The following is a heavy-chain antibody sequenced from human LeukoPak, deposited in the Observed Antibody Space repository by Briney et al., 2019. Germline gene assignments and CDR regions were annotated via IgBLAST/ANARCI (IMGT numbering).Heavy chain of an antibody. CDR1: GFTFSSYS. Sequence: SGESLRLSCAASGFTFSSYSMNWVRQPPGKGLEWVSSISSSSSYIYYADSVKGRFTISRDKANNPLYLQMNSLRAEDTAVYYCAGDATVTTPYFDYWGQGTLVTVSS. CDR2: ISSSSSYI. J-gene: IGHJ4*02. CDR3: AGDATVTTPYFDY. V-gene: IGHV3-21*01. D-gene: IGHD4-17*01.